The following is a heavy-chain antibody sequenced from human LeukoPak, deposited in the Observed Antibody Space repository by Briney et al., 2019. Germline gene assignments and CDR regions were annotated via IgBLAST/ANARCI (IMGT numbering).Heavy chain of an antibody. J-gene: IGHJ4*02. CDR2: IIPIFGTA. Sequence: SMKVSCKASGGTFSSYAISWVRQAPGQGLEWMGGIIPIFGTANYAQKFQGRVTITADESTSTAYMELSSLRSEDTAVYYCARDWLEMAVNWGQGTLVTVSS. CDR3: ARDWLEMAVN. CDR1: GGTFSSYA. V-gene: IGHV1-69*13. D-gene: IGHD5-24*01.